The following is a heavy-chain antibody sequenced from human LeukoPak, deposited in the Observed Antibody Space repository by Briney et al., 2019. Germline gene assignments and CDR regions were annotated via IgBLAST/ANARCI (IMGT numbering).Heavy chain of an antibody. CDR2: IYYSGST. Sequence: SETLSLTCTVPGGPISSSSYYWGWIRQPPGKGLEWIGTIYYSGSTYYNPSLKSRVTISVDTFKNQFSLKLSSVTAADTAVQYCARAARHFDSNWFGPWGQGTLVTVSS. D-gene: IGHD3-3*02. CDR1: GGPISSSSYY. J-gene: IGHJ5*02. V-gene: IGHV4-39*07. CDR3: ARAARHFDSNWFGP.